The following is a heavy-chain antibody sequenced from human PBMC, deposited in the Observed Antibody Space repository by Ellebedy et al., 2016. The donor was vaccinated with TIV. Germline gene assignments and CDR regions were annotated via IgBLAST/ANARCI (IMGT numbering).Heavy chain of an antibody. CDR1: GFTTSG. CDR3: TRETNPSPGAVAGTGFDC. J-gene: IGHJ4*02. Sequence: GGSLRLSCAASGFTTSGMHWVRQAPGKGLEWVAFKRFDGRNEYNGDSVKGRFFISRDLSKNTLYLQMNRGTSDDTGTYYCTRETNPSPGAVAGTGFDCWGQGALVIVSS. CDR2: KRFDGRNE. D-gene: IGHD6-19*01. V-gene: IGHV3-30*02.